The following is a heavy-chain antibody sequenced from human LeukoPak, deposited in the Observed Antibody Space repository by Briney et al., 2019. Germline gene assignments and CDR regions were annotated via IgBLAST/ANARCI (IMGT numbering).Heavy chain of an antibody. CDR2: ISSSSSYI. D-gene: IGHD3-3*01. J-gene: IGHJ3*02. V-gene: IGHV3-21*01. Sequence: PGGSLRLSCAASGFTFSSYSMNWVRQAPGKGLEWVSSISSSSSYIYYADSVKGRFTISRDNAKNSLYLQMNSLRAEDTAAYYCARGPLVLEWLQVRDDAFDIWGQGTMVTVSS. CDR3: ARGPLVLEWLQVRDDAFDI. CDR1: GFTFSSYS.